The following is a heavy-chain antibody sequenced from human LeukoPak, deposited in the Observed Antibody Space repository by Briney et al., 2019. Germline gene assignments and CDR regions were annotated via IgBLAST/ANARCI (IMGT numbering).Heavy chain of an antibody. Sequence: PGGSLRLSCAASGFTFSSFGMHWVRQAPGKGLEWVAVLSYDGSNSYYADSVKGRFTISRDNSKNTLYLQMNSLRGEDTAVYYCAKDASTVPLHADYWGQETLVTVSS. CDR1: GFTFSSFG. CDR3: AKDASTVPLHADY. CDR2: LSYDGSNS. D-gene: IGHD4-17*01. J-gene: IGHJ4*02. V-gene: IGHV3-30*18.